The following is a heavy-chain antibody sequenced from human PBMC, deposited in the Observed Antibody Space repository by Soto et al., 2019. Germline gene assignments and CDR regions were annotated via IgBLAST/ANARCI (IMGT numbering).Heavy chain of an antibody. CDR1: GFTLINYS. CDR2: ISSSGGYI. D-gene: IGHD3-22*01. V-gene: IGHV3-21*02. CDR3: ARGGQDYDPSGYYRFDY. Sequence: EVQLRESGGGLVKPGGSLRLSCAASGFTLINYSMNWVRQAPGEGLEWVSSISSSGGYIYYADSVKGRFTISRDNAKNSLYLKLNSLRAEDTAVYYCARGGQDYDPSGYYRFDYWGQGALVTVSS. J-gene: IGHJ4*02.